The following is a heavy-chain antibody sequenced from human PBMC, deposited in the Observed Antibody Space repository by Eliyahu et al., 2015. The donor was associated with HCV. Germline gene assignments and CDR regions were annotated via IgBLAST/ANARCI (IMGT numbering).Heavy chain of an antibody. CDR1: GFSFIEAW. D-gene: IGHD2-15*01. CDR2: IHTTNLHGETT. J-gene: IGHJ4*02. CDR3: TREPYPASASIDS. V-gene: IGHV3-15*07. Sequence: EVQLVESGGGLVKPGGSLRLSCSASGFSFIEAWMNWVHQAPGKGLEWVGRIHTTNLHGETTIDYGAAVKGRFIISRDDSRSTLFLQMNALRTDDTAVYYCTREPYPASASIDSWGQGTLVTVSS.